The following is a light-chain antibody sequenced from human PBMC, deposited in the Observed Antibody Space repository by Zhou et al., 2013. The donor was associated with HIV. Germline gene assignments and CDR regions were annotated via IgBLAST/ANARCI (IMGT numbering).Light chain of an antibody. J-gene: IGKJ2*01. Sequence: EVLMTQSPATLSVSPGGRATLFCRASQDIRSNLAWYQQKPGQAPRLLIYRASFRATGVPDRFSGSGSGTVFTLTISDMQSEDFALYYCQQYNDRPTFGQGTKLEI. CDR2: RAS. CDR1: QDIRSN. V-gene: IGKV3-15*01. CDR3: QQYNDRPT.